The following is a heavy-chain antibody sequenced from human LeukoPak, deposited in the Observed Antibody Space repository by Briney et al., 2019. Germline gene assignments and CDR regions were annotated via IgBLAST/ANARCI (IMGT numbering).Heavy chain of an antibody. CDR2: INPNSVGT. V-gene: IGHV1-2*02. Sequence: ASVKVSCKASGYTFTGYYMHWVRQAPGQGLEWMGWINPNSVGTNYAQKFQGRVTMTRDTSISTAYMELSRLRSDDTAVYYCARDRTRRWLQQDGFDIWGQGTMVTVSS. CDR1: GYTFTGYY. J-gene: IGHJ3*02. D-gene: IGHD5-24*01. CDR3: ARDRTRRWLQQDGFDI.